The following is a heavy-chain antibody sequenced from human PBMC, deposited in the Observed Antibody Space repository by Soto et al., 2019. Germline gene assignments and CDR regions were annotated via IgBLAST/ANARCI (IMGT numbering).Heavy chain of an antibody. V-gene: IGHV1-69*01. CDR3: ARGPNAAISSSWPHYYYYGMDV. Sequence: QVQLVQSGAEVKKPGSSVKVSCKASGGTFSSYAISWVRQAPGQGLEWMGGIIPIFGTANYAQKFQGRVMITADESTSTAYMELSSLRSEDTAVYYCARGPNAAISSSWPHYYYYGMDVWGQGTTVTVSS. CDR1: GGTFSSYA. J-gene: IGHJ6*02. D-gene: IGHD6-13*01. CDR2: IIPIFGTA.